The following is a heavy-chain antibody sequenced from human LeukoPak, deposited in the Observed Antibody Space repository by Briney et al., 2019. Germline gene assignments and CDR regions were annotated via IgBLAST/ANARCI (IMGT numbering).Heavy chain of an antibody. D-gene: IGHD2-21*02. CDR1: GTSIRSSS. CDR2: IKQDGSEK. J-gene: IGHJ4*02. Sequence: QSSETLSLTCTVSGTSIRSSSMYWGWVRQAPGKGLEWVANIKQDGSEKYYVDSVKGRFTISRDNAKNSLYLQMNSLRAEDTAVYYCARDRHLAVTAILYYFDYWGQGTLVTVPS. V-gene: IGHV3-7*01. CDR3: ARDRHLAVTAILYYFDY.